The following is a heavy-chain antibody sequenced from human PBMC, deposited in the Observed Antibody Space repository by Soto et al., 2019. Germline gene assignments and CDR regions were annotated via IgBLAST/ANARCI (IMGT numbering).Heavy chain of an antibody. CDR3: ARLRRLAD. J-gene: IGHJ4*02. CDR1: GFIFSSYW. V-gene: IGHV3-7*05. CDR2: IKQDGSER. Sequence: EVQLVESGGDLVQPGGYLRLSCAASGFIFSSYWMSWVRQAPGKGLEWVANIKQDGSERNYLDSVKGRFTISRDNAKNSLYLLMDSLRAEDTGVYYCARLRRLADWGQGTLVTVSS. D-gene: IGHD6-25*01.